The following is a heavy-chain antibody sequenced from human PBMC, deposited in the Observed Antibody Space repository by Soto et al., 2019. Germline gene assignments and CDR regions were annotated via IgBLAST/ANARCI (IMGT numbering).Heavy chain of an antibody. CDR3: ARRAETNGWNGFGADKYYFDF. CDR1: GYTFTSYD. Sequence: RASVKVSCKASGYTFTSYDIYWVRQATGQGLEWMGWMNPNTGNSGYAQKFQGRVTMTSDTSISTAHMELSSLRSEDTAVYYCARRAETNGWNGFGADKYYFDFWGHGTLVTVSS. CDR2: MNPNTGNS. D-gene: IGHD1-1*01. V-gene: IGHV1-8*01. J-gene: IGHJ4*01.